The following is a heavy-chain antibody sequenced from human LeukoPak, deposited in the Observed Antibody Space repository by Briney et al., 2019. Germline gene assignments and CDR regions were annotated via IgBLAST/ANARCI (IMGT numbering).Heavy chain of an antibody. Sequence: SQTLSLTCTVSGGSISSGGYYWSWIRQHLGKGLEWIGYIYYSGSTYYNPSLKSRVTISVDTSKNQFSLKLSSVTAADTAVYYCARSMVHPSYYYYYMDVWGKGTTVTVSS. CDR1: GGSISSGGYY. CDR3: ARSMVHPSYYYYYMDV. D-gene: IGHD3-10*01. J-gene: IGHJ6*03. CDR2: IYYSGST. V-gene: IGHV4-31*03.